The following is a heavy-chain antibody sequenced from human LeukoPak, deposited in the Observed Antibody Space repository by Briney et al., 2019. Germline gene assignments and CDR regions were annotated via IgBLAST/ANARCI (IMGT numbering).Heavy chain of an antibody. V-gene: IGHV3-74*01. Sequence: TGGSLRLSCAASGFTFSSYWIHWVRQAPGKGLVWVSRIHGDGRTTTYADSVKARFTISRHNAKNTLYLQMNSLRAEDTAVYYCGRDNGENYHTAFDYWGQGTLVTVSS. J-gene: IGHJ4*02. CDR1: GFTFSSYW. CDR3: GRDNGENYHTAFDY. CDR2: IHGDGRTT. D-gene: IGHD2-8*01.